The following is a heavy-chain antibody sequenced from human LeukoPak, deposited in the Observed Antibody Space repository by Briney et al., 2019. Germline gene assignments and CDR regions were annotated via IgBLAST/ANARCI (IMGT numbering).Heavy chain of an antibody. CDR3: ARDAAYGYDRFDY. D-gene: IGHD5-18*01. Sequence: GGSLRLSCAASGFMFSSSWMAWVRQAPGKGLEWVANIKEDGSDKNYVDSMKGRFTISRDNAKNSLYLQMNSLRAEDTAVYYCARDAAYGYDRFDYWGQGTQVTVSS. CDR1: GFMFSSSW. CDR2: IKEDGSDK. J-gene: IGHJ4*02. V-gene: IGHV3-7*01.